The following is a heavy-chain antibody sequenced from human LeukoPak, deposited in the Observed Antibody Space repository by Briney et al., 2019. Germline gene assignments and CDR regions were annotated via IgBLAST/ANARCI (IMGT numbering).Heavy chain of an antibody. CDR2: INAGNGNT. V-gene: IGHV1-3*01. CDR3: ARGSPPFRGGSNWFDP. CDR1: GYTFTGYY. J-gene: IGHJ5*02. D-gene: IGHD3-16*01. Sequence: ASVKVSCKASGYTFTGYYMHWVRQAPGQRLEWMGWINAGNGNTKYSRKFQGRVTITRDTSASTAYMELSSLRSEDTAVYYCARGSPPFRGGSNWFDPWGQGTLVTVSS.